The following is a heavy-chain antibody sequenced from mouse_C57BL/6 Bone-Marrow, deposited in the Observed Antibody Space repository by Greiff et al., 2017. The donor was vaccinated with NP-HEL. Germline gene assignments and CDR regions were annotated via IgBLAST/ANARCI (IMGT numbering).Heavy chain of an antibody. CDR3: ARFYDGYYLFAY. CDR2: ISSGGSYT. Sequence: DVMLVESGGDLVKPGGSLKLSCAASGFTFSSYGMSWVRQTPDKRLEWVATISSGGSYTYYPDSVKGRFTISRDNAKNTLYLQMSSLKSEDTAMYYCARFYDGYYLFAYWGQGTLVTVSA. D-gene: IGHD2-3*01. CDR1: GFTFSSYG. V-gene: IGHV5-6*02. J-gene: IGHJ3*01.